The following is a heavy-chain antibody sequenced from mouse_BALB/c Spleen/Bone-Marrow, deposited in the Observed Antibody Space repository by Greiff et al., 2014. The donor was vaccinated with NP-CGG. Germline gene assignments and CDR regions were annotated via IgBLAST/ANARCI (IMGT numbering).Heavy chain of an antibody. V-gene: IGHV1S127*01. CDR2: IDPSDSYT. Sequence: VQLKQSGAELVKPGASVKMSCKASGYTFTSYWMHWVKQRPGQGLEWIGTIDPSDSYTSYNQKVKGKSTLTVDTSSSTAYMQLSSLTSEDSAVYYCTRRDTTVERAWFAYWGQGTLVTVSA. D-gene: IGHD1-1*01. CDR3: TRRDTTVERAWFAY. J-gene: IGHJ3*01. CDR1: GYTFTSYW.